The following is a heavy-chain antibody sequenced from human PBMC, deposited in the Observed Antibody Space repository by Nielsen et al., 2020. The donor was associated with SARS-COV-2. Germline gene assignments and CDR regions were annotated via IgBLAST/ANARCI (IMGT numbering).Heavy chain of an antibody. CDR1: GFAFTSYG. Sequence: ASVKVSCKTSGFAFTSYGISWVRQAPGQGLEWMGWISTHTGTPTYAESFQDRVTMTRDTATNTAYMELRTLTSDDTAVYYCARDFDYWGQGTLVTVSS. J-gene: IGHJ4*02. CDR3: ARDFDY. CDR2: ISTHTGTP. V-gene: IGHV1-18*04.